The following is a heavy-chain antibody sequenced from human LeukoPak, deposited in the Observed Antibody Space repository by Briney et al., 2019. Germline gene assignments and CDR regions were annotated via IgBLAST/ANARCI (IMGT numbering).Heavy chain of an antibody. V-gene: IGHV1-2*02. J-gene: IGHJ4*02. Sequence: GASVKVACRPLEYTFTAYDMHWLAQAPGQGLEWMGWINPNSGGTNYAQKFQGRVTMTRDTSISTAYMELSRLRSDDTAVYYCGSVMKLGEFASGGKGTLVTVSS. D-gene: IGHD3-10*01. CDR2: INPNSGGT. CDR1: EYTFTAYD. CDR3: GSVMKLGEFAS.